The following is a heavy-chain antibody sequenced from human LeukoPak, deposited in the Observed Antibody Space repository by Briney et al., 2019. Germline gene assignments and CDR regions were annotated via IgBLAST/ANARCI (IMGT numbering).Heavy chain of an antibody. J-gene: IGHJ4*02. D-gene: IGHD2-2*01. Sequence: PGGSLRLSCAASGFTFSNYYMSWIRQTPGKGLEWLSYISGSSNTIYYADSVRGRFTISRDNGKNSLFLQMHSLTNEDTAVYYCARDWGFCASTSCPTSNYWGQGTLVTVSS. CDR3: ARDWGFCASTSCPTSNY. CDR2: ISGSSNTI. V-gene: IGHV3-11*04. CDR1: GFTFSNYY.